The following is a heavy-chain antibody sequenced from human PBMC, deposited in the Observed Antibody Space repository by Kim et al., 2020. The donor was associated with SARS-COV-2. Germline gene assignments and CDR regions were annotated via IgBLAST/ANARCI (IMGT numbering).Heavy chain of an antibody. J-gene: IGHJ6*01. CDR2: INHSGIT. CDR3: AIGRIAVAGLEHYYYGMDV. D-gene: IGHD6-19*01. CDR1: GGSFSGYY. Sequence: SETLSLTCAVYGGSFSGYYWSWIRQPPGKGLEWIGEINHSGITNYNPSLKSRVTISVDTSKNQFSLKLSSVTAADTAVYHCAIGRIAVAGLEHYYYGMDV. V-gene: IGHV4-34*01.